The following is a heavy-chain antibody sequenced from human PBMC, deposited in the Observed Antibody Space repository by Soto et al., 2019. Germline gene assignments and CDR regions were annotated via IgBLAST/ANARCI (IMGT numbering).Heavy chain of an antibody. CDR2: IYSGGST. Sequence: GGSLRVSCAASGFTGSSNYMSWVRQAPGKGLEWVSVIYSGGSTCYADSVKGRFTISRDNSKNTLYLQMNSLRAEDTAVYYCARSLLEWFYYGMDVWGQGTTVTVSS. D-gene: IGHD3-3*01. V-gene: IGHV3-53*01. CDR1: GFTGSSNY. J-gene: IGHJ6*02. CDR3: ARSLLEWFYYGMDV.